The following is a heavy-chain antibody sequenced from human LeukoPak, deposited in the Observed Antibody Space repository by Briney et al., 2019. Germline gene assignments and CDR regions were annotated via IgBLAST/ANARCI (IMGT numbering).Heavy chain of an antibody. CDR3: ATSTLAVAGVRYYYYGMDV. CDR2: ISYDGSNK. CDR1: EFTFSSYS. J-gene: IGHJ6*04. V-gene: IGHV3-30*03. Sequence: GGSLRLSCAASEFTFSSYSMNWVRQAPGEGLEWVAVISYDGSNKYYADSVKGRFTISRDNSKNTLYLQMNSLRAEDTAVYYCATSTLAVAGVRYYYYGMDVWGKGTTVTVSS. D-gene: IGHD6-19*01.